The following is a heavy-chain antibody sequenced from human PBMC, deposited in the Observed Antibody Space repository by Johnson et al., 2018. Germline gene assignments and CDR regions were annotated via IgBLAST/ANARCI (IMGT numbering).Heavy chain of an antibody. CDR1: GFTFSSCL. CDR2: IKQDGSEK. Sequence: QPGGSLRLSCAASGFTFSSCLMSWVRQAPGKGLEWVANIKQDGSEKYYADSVKGRFTISRDNSKNTLYLQMNSLSAEDTAVYYCAKDLSLRYCSSTSCYGSKYGMDVWGQGTTVTVAS. D-gene: IGHD2-2*01. J-gene: IGHJ6*02. CDR3: AKDLSLRYCSSTSCYGSKYGMDV. V-gene: IGHV3-7*01.